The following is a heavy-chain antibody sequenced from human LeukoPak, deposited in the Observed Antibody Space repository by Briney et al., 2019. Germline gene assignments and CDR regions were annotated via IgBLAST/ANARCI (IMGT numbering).Heavy chain of an antibody. CDR3: ATATMVRDVHFDY. CDR2: IIPIFGSA. J-gene: IGHJ4*02. D-gene: IGHD3-10*01. V-gene: IGHV1-69*13. Sequence: SVKVSCKASGGTFSSYTITWVRQAPGQGLEWMGGIIPIFGSANYAQKFQGRVTITADESTSTAYMELSSLRSEDMAVYYCATATMVRDVHFDYWGQGTLVTVSS. CDR1: GGTFSSYT.